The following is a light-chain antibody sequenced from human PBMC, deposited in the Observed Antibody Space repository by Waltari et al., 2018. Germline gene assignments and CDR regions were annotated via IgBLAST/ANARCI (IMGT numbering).Light chain of an antibody. J-gene: IGKJ3*01. CDR2: ASS. CDR3: QKYNSAPLT. V-gene: IGKV1-27*01. CDR1: QGISNY. Sequence: IQMTQFPSSLSASVGDRVTITCRASQGISNYSVWYQQKPGKVPKVLIYASSTLQSGVPSRFSGSGSGTDFTLTISSLQPEDVATYYCQKYNSAPLTFGPGTKVDIK.